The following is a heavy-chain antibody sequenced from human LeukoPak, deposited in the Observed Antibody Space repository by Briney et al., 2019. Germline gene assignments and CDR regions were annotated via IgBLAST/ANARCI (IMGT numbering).Heavy chain of an antibody. J-gene: IGHJ4*02. V-gene: IGHV4-4*07. CDR1: TGSINTYF. Sequence: SETLSLTCTVSTGSINTYFWTWVRQPAGKGLEWIGRISDTGRTFYNPSLESRVTISLDTSNNQFFLKVTSVTAADTAVYYCARGSELTKTSGHYSFAYWGQGTLVSVSS. D-gene: IGHD4-11*01. CDR2: ISDTGRT. CDR3: ARGSELTKTSGHYSFAY.